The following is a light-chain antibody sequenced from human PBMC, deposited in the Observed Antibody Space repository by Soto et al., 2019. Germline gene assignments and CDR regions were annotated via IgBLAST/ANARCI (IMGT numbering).Light chain of an antibody. V-gene: IGKV3-11*01. J-gene: IGKJ4*01. CDR2: DAS. CDR1: QSVSSY. CDR3: QQRSNWPPVT. Sequence: IVWTQSPANLSLSPGERATLSCRASQSVSSYLAWYQQKPGQAPRLLIYDASNRATGIPARFSGSVSGTDFTLTISSLEPEDFAIYYCQQRSNWPPVTFGGGTKVEIK.